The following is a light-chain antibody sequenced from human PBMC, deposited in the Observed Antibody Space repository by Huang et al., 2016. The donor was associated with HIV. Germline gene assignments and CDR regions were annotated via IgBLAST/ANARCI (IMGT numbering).Light chain of an antibody. Sequence: DIVMTQSPDSLAVSLGERATINCKSSQNGLHSSNNKNYLAWYQQKPGQPPELLIYWASTRESGGPDRFSGSGSGTDFTLTISSLQAEDVAVYYCQQYYSIPWTFGQGTKVEIK. V-gene: IGKV4-1*01. CDR1: QNGLHSSNNKNY. CDR3: QQYYSIPWT. J-gene: IGKJ1*01. CDR2: WAS.